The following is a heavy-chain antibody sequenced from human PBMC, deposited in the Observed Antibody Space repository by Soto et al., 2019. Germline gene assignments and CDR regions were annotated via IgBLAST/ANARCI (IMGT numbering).Heavy chain of an antibody. CDR1: GGSISSSSYY. D-gene: IGHD5-12*01. Sequence: SETLSLTCTVSGGSISSSSYYWGLIRQPPGKGLEWIGSIYYSGSTYYNPSLKSRVTISVDTSKNQFSLKLSSVTAADTAVYYCARHVSSSFSGYDSVWFDPWGQGTLVTVSS. CDR2: IYYSGST. CDR3: ARHVSSSFSGYDSVWFDP. V-gene: IGHV4-39*01. J-gene: IGHJ5*02.